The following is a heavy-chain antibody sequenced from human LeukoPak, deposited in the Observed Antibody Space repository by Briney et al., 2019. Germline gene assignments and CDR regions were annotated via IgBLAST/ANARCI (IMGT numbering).Heavy chain of an antibody. J-gene: IGHJ4*02. CDR1: GGSISSYY. V-gene: IGHV4-4*07. D-gene: IGHD3-22*01. CDR3: ARSGGYYYDSSGYLHYYFDY. Sequence: SETLSFTCTVSGGSISSYYWSWIRQPAGKGLEWIGRIYTSGSTNYNPSLKSRVTMSVDTSKNQFSLKLSSVTAADTAVYYCARSGGYYYDSSGYLHYYFDYWGQGTLVTVSS. CDR2: IYTSGST.